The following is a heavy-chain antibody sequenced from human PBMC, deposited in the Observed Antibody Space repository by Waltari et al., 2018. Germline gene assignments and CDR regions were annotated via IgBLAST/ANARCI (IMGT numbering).Heavy chain of an antibody. CDR1: GFTFGGPD. D-gene: IGHD3-22*01. CDR3: TRQEGSGYYLQ. V-gene: IGHV3-73*02. J-gene: IGHJ4*02. CDR2: IRSKANSYAT. Sequence: EVQLVESGGGLVQPGGSLKLSCAASGFTFGGPDLHWVRQASGNGLEWVGRIRSKANSYATAYAASVKGRFTISRDDSKNTAYLQMNSLKTEDTAVYYCTRQEGSGYYLQWGQGTLVTVSS.